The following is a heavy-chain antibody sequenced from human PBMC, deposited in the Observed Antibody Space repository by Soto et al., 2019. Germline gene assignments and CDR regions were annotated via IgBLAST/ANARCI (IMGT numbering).Heavy chain of an antibody. D-gene: IGHD1-26*01. V-gene: IGHV3-23*01. CDR1: GLSFSSYA. CDR2: ISGSGGST. Sequence: CVSMRLCCAASGLSFSSYAMSWVRQDPGKGLEWVSAISGSGGSTYYADSVKGRFTISRDNSKNTLYLQMNSLRAEDTAVYYCAETEGGATPMHYWGQGTLVTVSS. CDR3: AETEGGATPMHY. J-gene: IGHJ4*02.